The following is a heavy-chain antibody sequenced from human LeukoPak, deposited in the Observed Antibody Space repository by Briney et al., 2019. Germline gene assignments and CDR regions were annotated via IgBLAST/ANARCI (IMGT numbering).Heavy chain of an antibody. Sequence: GGSLRLSCAASGFTFSNYAIHWVRQAPGKGLEWVAVISNDGSVDYHADSVEGRVTISRDNSKNTVSLQMSSLRAEDTAIYYCARAFENTTVVTFYFDYWGQGALVTVSS. CDR3: ARAFENTTVVTFYFDY. CDR1: GFTFSNYA. V-gene: IGHV3-30*04. D-gene: IGHD3-22*01. J-gene: IGHJ4*02. CDR2: ISNDGSVD.